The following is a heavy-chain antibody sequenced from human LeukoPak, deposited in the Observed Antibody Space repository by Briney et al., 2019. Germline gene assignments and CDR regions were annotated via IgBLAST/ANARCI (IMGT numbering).Heavy chain of an antibody. J-gene: IGHJ4*02. CDR1: GFTFSSYS. CDR3: ARGGNYDILTGYSPPTY. CDR2: ISSSSSYI. Sequence: PGGSLRLSCAASGFTFSSYSMNWVRQAPGKGLEWVSSISSSSSYIYYADSVKGRFTISRDNAKNSLYLQMNSLRAEDTAVYYCARGGNYDILTGYSPPTYWGQGTLVTVSS. V-gene: IGHV3-21*01. D-gene: IGHD3-9*01.